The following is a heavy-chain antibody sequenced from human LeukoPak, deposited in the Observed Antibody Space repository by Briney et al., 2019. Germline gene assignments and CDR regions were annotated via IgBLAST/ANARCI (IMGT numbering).Heavy chain of an antibody. J-gene: IGHJ4*02. D-gene: IGHD4-23*01. Sequence: GESLKISSKGSGYSFTSYWIGWVRPTPGKGLEWMGIIYPGDSDIRYSPSFQGQVTISADKSISTAYLQWSSLKASGTAMYYCARQFGGNSEFDYWGQGTLVTVSS. V-gene: IGHV5-51*01. CDR2: IYPGDSDI. CDR1: GYSFTSYW. CDR3: ARQFGGNSEFDY.